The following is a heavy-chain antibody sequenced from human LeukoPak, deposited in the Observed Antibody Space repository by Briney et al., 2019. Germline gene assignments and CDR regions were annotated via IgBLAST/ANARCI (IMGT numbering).Heavy chain of an antibody. Sequence: GGSLRLSCAASGFTFSSYGMHWVRQAPGKGLEWVAVISYDGSNKYYADSVKGRFTISRDNSKNTLYLQMNSLRAEDTAVYYCAREIAARRSYFDYWGQGTLVTVSS. CDR1: GFTFSSYG. J-gene: IGHJ4*02. CDR3: AREIAARRSYFDY. D-gene: IGHD6-6*01. V-gene: IGHV3-30*03. CDR2: ISYDGSNK.